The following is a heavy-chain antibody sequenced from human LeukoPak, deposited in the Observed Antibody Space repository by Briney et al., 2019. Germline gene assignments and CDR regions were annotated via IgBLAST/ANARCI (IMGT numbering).Heavy chain of an antibody. CDR1: GFTFSNYE. CDR3: ARGTGGTHYFDY. Sequence: GGSLRLSCAASGFTFSNYEMNWVRQAPGKGLEWVSYISSSGSTMYYADSVKGRFTISRDNAKNSLYLQMNSLRGEDMAVYYCARGTGGTHYFDYWGQGTLVTVSS. V-gene: IGHV3-48*03. J-gene: IGHJ4*02. D-gene: IGHD1-26*01. CDR2: ISSSGSTM.